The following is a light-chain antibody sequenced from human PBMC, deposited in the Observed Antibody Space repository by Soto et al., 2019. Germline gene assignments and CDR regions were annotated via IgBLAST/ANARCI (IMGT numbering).Light chain of an antibody. CDR3: HQYGTAPIT. CDR2: AAS. V-gene: IGKV3-20*01. CDR1: QSIGSSY. Sequence: EIVLTQSPGTLSLSPGDRATLSCRASQSIGSSYLVWFQQKAGQAPRLLMYAASNRATGIPDRFSGSGSGADFTLTISRLESEDFAVYYCHQYGTAPITFGQGTRLDIK. J-gene: IGKJ5*01.